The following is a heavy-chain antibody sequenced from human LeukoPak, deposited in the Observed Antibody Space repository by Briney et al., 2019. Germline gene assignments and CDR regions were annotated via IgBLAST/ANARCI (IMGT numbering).Heavy chain of an antibody. J-gene: IGHJ4*02. V-gene: IGHV4-59*08. CDR3: ARGYCTDGVCPIGDY. CDR1: GTSISSYY. CDR2: VTYTGS. D-gene: IGHD2-8*01. Sequence: SETLSLTCTVSGTSISSYYWSWLRQPPGKGPEWIGYVTYTGSKYNPSLKSRVTISTDRSKKEVSLRLSSVTAADTAMYYCARGYCTDGVCPIGDYWGQGTLVTVSS.